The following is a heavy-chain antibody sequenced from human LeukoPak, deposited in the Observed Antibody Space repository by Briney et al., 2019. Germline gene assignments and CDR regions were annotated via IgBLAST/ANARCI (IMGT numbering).Heavy chain of an antibody. CDR1: GGTFSSYA. Sequence: ASVKVSCKASGGTFSSYAISWVRQAPGQGLEWMGRIIPILGIANYAQKFQGRVTITADKSTSTAYMELSSLRSEDTAVYYCARDKTYSSSGYDYWGQGTLVTVSS. V-gene: IGHV1-69*04. D-gene: IGHD6-13*01. CDR2: IIPILGIA. CDR3: ARDKTYSSSGYDY. J-gene: IGHJ4*02.